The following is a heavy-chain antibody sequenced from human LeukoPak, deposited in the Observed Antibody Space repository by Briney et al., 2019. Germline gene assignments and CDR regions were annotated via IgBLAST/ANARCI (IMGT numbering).Heavy chain of an antibody. CDR3: AKHLCDSSGHCNFHY. V-gene: IGHV3-48*03. D-gene: IGHD3-22*01. CDR1: GFTFSSYE. CDR2: ISSSGSTI. Sequence: QSGGSLRLSCAASGFTFSSYEMNWVRQAPGKGLEWVSYISSSGSTIYYADSVKGRFTISRDNAKNSLYLQMNSLRAEDTAVYYCAKHLCDSSGHCNFHYWGQGTLVTVSS. J-gene: IGHJ4*02.